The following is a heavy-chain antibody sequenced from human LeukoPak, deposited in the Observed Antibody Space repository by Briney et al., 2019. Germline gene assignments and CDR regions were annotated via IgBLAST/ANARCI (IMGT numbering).Heavy chain of an antibody. CDR2: IKQDGSEK. Sequence: GGSLRLSCAASGFTFSSYWMSWVRQAPGKGLEWVANIKQDGSEKYYLDSVKGRFTISRDNAKNSLYLHMTSLRAEDTAVYYCARDGWELAFDPWGQGTLVTVSS. CDR1: GFTFSSYW. CDR3: ARDGWELAFDP. D-gene: IGHD1-26*01. J-gene: IGHJ5*02. V-gene: IGHV3-7*01.